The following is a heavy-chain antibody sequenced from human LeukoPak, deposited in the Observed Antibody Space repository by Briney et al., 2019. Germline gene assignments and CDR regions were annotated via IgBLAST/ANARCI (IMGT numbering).Heavy chain of an antibody. V-gene: IGHV3-23*01. CDR1: GFIFSDHW. Sequence: GGSLRLSCAASGFIFSDHWMSWVRQAPGKGLEWVSGITGSGGRTYYADSVKGRFTISRDNFKNTLYLQMSSLRAEDTAVYYCSKDREVIVPAASDYWGLGILVTVSS. CDR3: SKDREVIVPAASDY. CDR2: ITGSGGRT. J-gene: IGHJ4*02. D-gene: IGHD2-2*01.